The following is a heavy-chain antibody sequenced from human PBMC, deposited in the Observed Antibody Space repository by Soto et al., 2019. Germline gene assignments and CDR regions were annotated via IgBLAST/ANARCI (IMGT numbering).Heavy chain of an antibody. V-gene: IGHV3-11*01. CDR1: GFTFSDYY. CDR2: ISSSGSTI. D-gene: IGHD2-15*01. J-gene: IGHJ4*02. CDR3: ATVSLGYCSGGSCYPGGTYCDY. Sequence: QVQLVESGGGLVKPGGSLRLSCAASGFTFSDYYMSWIRQAPGKGLEWVSYISSSGSTIYYADSVKGRFTISRDNAKNSLYLQMNSLRAEDTAVYYCATVSLGYCSGGSCYPGGTYCDYWGQGTLVTVSS.